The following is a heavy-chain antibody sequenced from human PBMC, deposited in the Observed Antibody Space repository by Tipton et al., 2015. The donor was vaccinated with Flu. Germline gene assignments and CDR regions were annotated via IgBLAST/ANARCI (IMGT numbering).Heavy chain of an antibody. V-gene: IGHV4-59*08. CDR2: IYYRGST. J-gene: IGHJ6*02. Sequence: TLSLTCTVSGGSISSYYWSWIRQPPGKGLEWIGYIYYRGSTNYNPPLKSRVTISVDTSKNQFSLKLSSVTAADTAVYYCARHGIYSGSYLWYYYYGMDVWGQGP. CDR3: ARHGIYSGSYLWYYYYGMDV. D-gene: IGHD1-26*01. CDR1: GGSISSYY.